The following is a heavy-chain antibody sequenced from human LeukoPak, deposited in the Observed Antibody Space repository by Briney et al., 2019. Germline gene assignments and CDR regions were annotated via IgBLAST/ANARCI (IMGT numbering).Heavy chain of an antibody. Sequence: GESLKISCKGSGYSFTSYWIGWVRQMPGKGLEWMGIIYPGDSDTRYSPSFQGQVTISADKSISTAYLQWSSLKASDTAMYYCARGDRWYDILTITSFDPWGQGTLVTVSS. D-gene: IGHD3-9*01. J-gene: IGHJ5*02. CDR3: ARGDRWYDILTITSFDP. V-gene: IGHV5-51*01. CDR2: IYPGDSDT. CDR1: GYSFTSYW.